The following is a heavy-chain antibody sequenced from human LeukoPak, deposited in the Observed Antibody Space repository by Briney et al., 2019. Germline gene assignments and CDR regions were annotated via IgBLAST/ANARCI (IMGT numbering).Heavy chain of an antibody. Sequence: PGGSLRLSCAASEFTFSSYSMNWVRQAPGKGLEWVSSISSSSSYIYYADSVKGRFTISRDNAKNSLYLQMNSLRAEDTAVYYCARDPYDYVWGSYHDYWGQGTLVTVSS. D-gene: IGHD3-16*01. CDR1: EFTFSSYS. J-gene: IGHJ4*02. CDR3: ARDPYDYVWGSYHDY. V-gene: IGHV3-21*01. CDR2: ISSSSSYI.